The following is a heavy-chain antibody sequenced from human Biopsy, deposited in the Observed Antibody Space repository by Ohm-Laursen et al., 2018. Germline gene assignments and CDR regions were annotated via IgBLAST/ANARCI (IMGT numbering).Heavy chain of an antibody. CDR3: ARDRGYYSDMTVPGYFDL. D-gene: IGHD3-22*01. Sequence: GTLSLTCTVSGDSISSYYWSWIRQPPGKGLQWIGYVYYTGSTDYNPSLQSRVTISVGTSKNHFSLRLRSVTPADTAIYYCARDRGYYSDMTVPGYFDLWGRGTLVTVSS. J-gene: IGHJ2*01. V-gene: IGHV4-59*01. CDR1: GDSISSYY. CDR2: VYYTGST.